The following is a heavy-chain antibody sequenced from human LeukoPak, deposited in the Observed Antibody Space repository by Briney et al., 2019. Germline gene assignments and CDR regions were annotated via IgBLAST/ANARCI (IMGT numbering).Heavy chain of an antibody. V-gene: IGHV4-39*01. CDR2: IYYRGNT. D-gene: IGHD3-22*01. CDR3: ARASSGYYWDFDY. CDR1: GDSISSYNYF. J-gene: IGHJ4*02. Sequence: PSETLSLTCTVSGDSISSYNYFWGWIRQPPGKWLEWGGSIYYRGNTYYNPSLKSRVTLSADTSKNQFSLKVTSVTAADTAVYYCARASSGYYWDFDYWGQGALVTVSS.